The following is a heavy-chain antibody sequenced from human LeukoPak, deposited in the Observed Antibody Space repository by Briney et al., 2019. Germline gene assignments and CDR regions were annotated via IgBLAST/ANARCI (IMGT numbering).Heavy chain of an antibody. Sequence: SETLSLTCTVSGGSISSYYWSWIRQPPGKGLEWIGYIYYSGSTNYNPSLKSRVTISVDTSKNQFSLKLSSVTAADTAVYYCARGYYYGSGSPLHSWGQGMLVTVSS. J-gene: IGHJ5*02. V-gene: IGHV4-59*01. CDR1: GGSISSYY. CDR2: IYYSGST. D-gene: IGHD3-10*01. CDR3: ARGYYYGSGSPLHS.